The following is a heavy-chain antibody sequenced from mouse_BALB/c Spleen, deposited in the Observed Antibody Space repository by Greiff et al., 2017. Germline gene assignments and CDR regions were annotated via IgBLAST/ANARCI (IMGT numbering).Heavy chain of an antibody. D-gene: IGHD2-13*01. CDR3: ASPLWRHYYAMDY. J-gene: IGHJ4*01. V-gene: IGHV14-1*02. Sequence: VQLKQSGAELVRPGALVKLSCKASGFNIKDYYMHWVKQRPEQGLEWIGWIDPENGNTKYDPKFQGKATITADTSSNTAYLQLSSLTSEDTAVYYCASPLWRHYYAMDYWGQGTSVTVSS. CDR1: GFNIKDYY. CDR2: IDPENGNT.